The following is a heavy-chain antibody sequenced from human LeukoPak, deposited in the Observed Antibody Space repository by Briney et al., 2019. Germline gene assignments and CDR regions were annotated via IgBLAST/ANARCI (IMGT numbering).Heavy chain of an antibody. CDR3: VRESSGTVDY. J-gene: IGHJ4*02. V-gene: IGHV3-48*02. D-gene: IGHD6-6*01. CDR1: GITFSTYS. CDR2: ISGTSSTI. Sequence: GGSLRLSCAASGITFSTYSMNWVRQAPGKGLEWVSYISGTSSTIYYADSVKGRFTISRDNAKNSLNLQMNSLRDEDTAVYYCVRESSGTVDYWGQGTLVTVSS.